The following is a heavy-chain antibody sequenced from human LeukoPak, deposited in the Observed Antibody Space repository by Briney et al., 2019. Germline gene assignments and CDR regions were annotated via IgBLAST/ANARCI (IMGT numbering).Heavy chain of an antibody. V-gene: IGHV4-39*07. D-gene: IGHD3-16*01. CDR1: GDSISGTSYY. Sequence: SETLSLTCTVSGDSISGTSYYWGWIRQSPGKGLEWLGTIHHSGTTHYNPSLKSRVAISLDTSKIQFSLRLYSVTAADTALYFCARLNFRGGEALHFDSWGQGTLVTVSS. J-gene: IGHJ4*02. CDR2: IHHSGTT. CDR3: ARLNFRGGEALHFDS.